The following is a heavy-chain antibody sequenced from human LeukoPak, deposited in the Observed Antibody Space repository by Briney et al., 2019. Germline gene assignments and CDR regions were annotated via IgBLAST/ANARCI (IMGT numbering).Heavy chain of an antibody. Sequence: SETLSLTCAVSGGSISSSNWWSWVRQPPGKGLEWIGEIYHSGSTNYNPSLKSRVTISVDKSKNQFSLKLSSVTAADTAVYYCATARSYDSSGYYYPRSFDYWGQGTLVTVSS. D-gene: IGHD3-22*01. V-gene: IGHV4-4*02. J-gene: IGHJ4*02. CDR2: IYHSGST. CDR3: ATARSYDSSGYYYPRSFDY. CDR1: GGSISSSNW.